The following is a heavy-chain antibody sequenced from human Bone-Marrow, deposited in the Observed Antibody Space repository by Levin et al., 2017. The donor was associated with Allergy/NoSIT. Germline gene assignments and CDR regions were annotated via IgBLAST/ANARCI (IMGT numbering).Heavy chain of an antibody. CDR1: GDIVSGNSVS. V-gene: IGHV6-1*01. CDR2: INFRSTWFN. D-gene: IGHD2-2*01. J-gene: IGHJ6*02. CDR3: ASGVASTGHKYQVAYTAFYALDV. Sequence: SETLSLTCVISGDIVSGNSVSWNWIRQSPSRGLEWLGRINFRSTWFNDYAVSVKSRINITADTSENQFSLRLNAVTPEDAAVYYCASGVASTGHKYQVAYTAFYALDVWGQGTTVTVSS.